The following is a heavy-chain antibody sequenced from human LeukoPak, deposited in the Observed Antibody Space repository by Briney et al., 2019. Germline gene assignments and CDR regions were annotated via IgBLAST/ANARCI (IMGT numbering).Heavy chain of an antibody. CDR1: GGSFSGYY. D-gene: IGHD6-6*01. CDR3: ARGQVFSSSFDY. V-gene: IGHV4-34*01. Sequence: PSETLSLTCAVYGGSFSGYYWSWIRQPPGKGLEWIGEINHSGSTNYSPSLKSRVTISVDTSKNQFSLKLGSVTAADTAVYYCARGQVFSSSFDYWGQGTLVTVSS. CDR2: INHSGST. J-gene: IGHJ4*02.